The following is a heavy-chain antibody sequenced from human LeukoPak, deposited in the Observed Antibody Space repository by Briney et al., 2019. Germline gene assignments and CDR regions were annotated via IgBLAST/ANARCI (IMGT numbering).Heavy chain of an antibody. CDR2: ISSSRSYI. D-gene: IGHD6-13*01. J-gene: IGHJ5*02. V-gene: IGHV3-21*01. CDR1: GFTFNSYS. Sequence: GGSLSLSCAASGFTFNSYSMNGVRGAPGEGLEWVSSISSSRSYIYYADSVKGRFTISTDNAKNSLDLQMNSLRVEDTAVYYCARDQGSSWYPWGQGTLVTVSS. CDR3: ARDQGSSWYP.